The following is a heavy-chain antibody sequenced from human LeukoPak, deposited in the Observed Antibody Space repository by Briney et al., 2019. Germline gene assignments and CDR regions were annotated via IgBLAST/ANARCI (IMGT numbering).Heavy chain of an antibody. D-gene: IGHD6-6*01. CDR1: GYTFTSYD. CDR3: ARGGGSSYGYYHGLDV. V-gene: IGHV1-8*01. J-gene: IGHJ6*02. Sequence: ASVKVSCKASGYTFTSYDINWVRLATGQGLEWMGWMNPNSGNTGYVQKFQGRVTMTRNTSISTAYMELSSLKSEDTGVYYCARGGGSSYGYYHGLDVWGQGTTVTVSS. CDR2: MNPNSGNT.